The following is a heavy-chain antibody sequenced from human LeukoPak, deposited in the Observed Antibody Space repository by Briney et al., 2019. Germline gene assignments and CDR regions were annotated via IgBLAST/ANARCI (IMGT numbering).Heavy chain of an antibody. D-gene: IGHD3-22*01. Sequence: SETLSLTCAVYGGPFTGYYWSWIRQSPDKGLEWIGEINNRGSTNYNSSLKSRLTISADTSKNQFSLHLSSVTAADTAVYYCAKVYSSSPQDAFDAWGQGTMVTVSS. CDR2: INNRGST. CDR1: GGPFTGYY. J-gene: IGHJ3*01. CDR3: AKVYSSSPQDAFDA. V-gene: IGHV4-34*01.